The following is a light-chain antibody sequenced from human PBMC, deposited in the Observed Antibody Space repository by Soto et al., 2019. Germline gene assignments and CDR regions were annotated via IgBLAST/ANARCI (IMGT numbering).Light chain of an antibody. CDR3: QQGNTTPFT. Sequence: DIQMTQSPSSLSSSVGDRVTITCRASQRISNSLSWYQQKPGTAPKLLISGASRLQSGVPARFSCSGSGTDFTLTISSLQVEDFSTYYCQQGNTTPFTFGPGTKVNIK. CDR2: GAS. CDR1: QRISNS. V-gene: IGKV1-39*01. J-gene: IGKJ3*01.